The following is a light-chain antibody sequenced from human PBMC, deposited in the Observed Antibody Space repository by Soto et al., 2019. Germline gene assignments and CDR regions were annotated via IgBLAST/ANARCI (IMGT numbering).Light chain of an antibody. V-gene: IGLV2-8*01. J-gene: IGLJ2*01. CDR3: NSYAGTKNLV. CDR2: DVN. CDR1: SSDVGGHNY. Sequence: QSALTQPPSASGSPGQSVTISCTGTSSDVGGHNYVSWYQQHPGKAPKLIIYDVNKRPSGVPDRFSGSKSGNTASLTVSGHQAEDEADYYCNSYAGTKNLVFGGGTKVTVL.